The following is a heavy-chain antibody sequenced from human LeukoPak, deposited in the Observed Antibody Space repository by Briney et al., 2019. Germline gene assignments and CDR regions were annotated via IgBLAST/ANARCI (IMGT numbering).Heavy chain of an antibody. CDR3: ARAVGEVDY. CDR1: GYTFTSYG. CDR2: ISAYNGNT. Sequence: APVKVSCKASGYTFTSYGISWVRQAPGQGLEWMGWISAYNGNTNYAQKLQGRVTMTTDTSTSTVYMELSSLRSEDTAVYYCARAVGEVDYWGQGTLVTVSS. D-gene: IGHD3-16*01. V-gene: IGHV1-18*01. J-gene: IGHJ4*02.